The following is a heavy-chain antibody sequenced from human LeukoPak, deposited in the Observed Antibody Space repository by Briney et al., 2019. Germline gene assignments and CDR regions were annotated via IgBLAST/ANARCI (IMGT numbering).Heavy chain of an antibody. Sequence: ASVKISCKASGYTFRGNYIHWLRQAPGQGLEWMGWIDANNGDTKSAQKFQGRVTMSRDTSISTAFMDLSSLSPDDAAVYYCARDPSSVTLYFFDYWGQGTLVTVSS. CDR1: GYTFRGNY. V-gene: IGHV1-2*02. CDR2: IDANNGDT. D-gene: IGHD4-11*01. J-gene: IGHJ4*02. CDR3: ARDPSSVTLYFFDY.